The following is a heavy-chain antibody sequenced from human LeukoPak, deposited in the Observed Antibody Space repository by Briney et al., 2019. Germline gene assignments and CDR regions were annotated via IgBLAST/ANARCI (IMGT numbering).Heavy chain of an antibody. CDR3: ARDSNSLGLFDY. Sequence: GGSLRLSCAASGFTFSSYGMHWVRQARGKGLEWVAVIWYDGSNKYYADSVKGRFTISRDNSKNTLYLQMNSLRAEDTAVYYCARDSNSLGLFDYWGQGTLVTVSS. V-gene: IGHV3-33*01. CDR2: IWYDGSNK. D-gene: IGHD3-16*01. J-gene: IGHJ4*02. CDR1: GFTFSSYG.